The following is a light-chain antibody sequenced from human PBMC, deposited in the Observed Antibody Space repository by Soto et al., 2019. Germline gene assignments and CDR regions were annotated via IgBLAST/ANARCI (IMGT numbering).Light chain of an antibody. CDR2: WAS. J-gene: IGKJ4*01. V-gene: IGKV4-1*01. CDR3: HQYYSIPLT. CDR1: RSLLHSSNNENH. Sequence: DIAMTQSPDSLSVSLGERATINCKASRSLLHSSNNENHLAWYQQKPGQPPKLLIYWASTRASGVPDRFTGSGSETDFSLTISGLQAEDVAVYYCHQYYSIPLTFGGGTKVELK.